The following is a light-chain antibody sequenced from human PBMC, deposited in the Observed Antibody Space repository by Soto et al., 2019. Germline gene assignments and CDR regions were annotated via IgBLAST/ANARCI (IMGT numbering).Light chain of an antibody. J-gene: IGKJ4*01. CDR1: EGINIY. CDR2: GAT. Sequence: DIQMTQTPPSLSASVGDRVTIICRASEGINIYLAWVQQKPGKAPKSLIHGATSLQRGVPSRFSRSGGDTDISLTISSLQTEGFATYYCQHYQRYPPSFGGGTKVEIK. V-gene: IGKV1-16*01. CDR3: QHYQRYPPS.